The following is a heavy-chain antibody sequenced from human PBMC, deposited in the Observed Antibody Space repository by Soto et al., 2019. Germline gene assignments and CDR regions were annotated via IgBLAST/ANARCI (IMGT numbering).Heavy chain of an antibody. CDR1: GGSISSYY. J-gene: IGHJ5*02. V-gene: IGHV4-59*08. D-gene: IGHD3-22*01. CDR3: ARHSPDYYDSSGYRNWFDP. Sequence: QVQLQESGPGLVKPSETLSLTCTVSGGSISSYYWSWIRQPPGKGLEWIGYIYYSGSTNYNPSLKSRAPISVDTSTNQSSLKLSSVTAADTAVYYCARHSPDYYDSSGYRNWFDPWGQGTLVTVSS. CDR2: IYYSGST.